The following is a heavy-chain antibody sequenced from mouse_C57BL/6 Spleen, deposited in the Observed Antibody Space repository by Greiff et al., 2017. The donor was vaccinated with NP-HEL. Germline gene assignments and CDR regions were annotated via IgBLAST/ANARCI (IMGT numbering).Heavy chain of an antibody. CDR2: IDPENGDT. V-gene: IGHV14-4*01. CDR1: GFNIKDDY. D-gene: IGHD1-1*01. Sequence: VQLQQSGAELVRPGASVKLSCTASGFNIKDDYMHWVKQRPEQGLEWIGWIDPENGDTEYASKFQGKATITADTSSNTAYLQLSSLTSEDTAVYYCTTYYGSSLWGQGTTRTVSS. CDR3: TTYYGSSL. J-gene: IGHJ2*01.